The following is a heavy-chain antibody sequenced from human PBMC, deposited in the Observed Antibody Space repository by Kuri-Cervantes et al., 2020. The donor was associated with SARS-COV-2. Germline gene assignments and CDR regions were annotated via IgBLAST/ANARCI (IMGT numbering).Heavy chain of an antibody. CDR1: GFTVSSNY. V-gene: IGHV3-53*01. Sequence: GESLKISCAASGFTVSSNYMSWVRQAPGKGLEWVSVIYSGGSTYYADSVKGRFTISRDNSKNTLYLQMNSLRAEDTAVYYCAKVPSYYDSSGYLVDYWGQGTLVTVSS. J-gene: IGHJ4*02. D-gene: IGHD3-22*01. CDR2: IYSGGST. CDR3: AKVPSYYDSSGYLVDY.